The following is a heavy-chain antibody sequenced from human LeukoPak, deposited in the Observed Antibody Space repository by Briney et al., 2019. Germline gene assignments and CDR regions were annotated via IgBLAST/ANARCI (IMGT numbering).Heavy chain of an antibody. CDR1: GFTFSSYN. CDR2: IGYDGSNK. V-gene: IGHV3-30*02. Sequence: GGPLRLSCAPSGFTFSSYNIHWVRQAPGKGLEWVAFIGYDGSNKYYADSVRGRFTISRDNSKNTLYLQMNSLRAEDTAVYFCAKGSKAVLFTRDHYMDVWGKGTTVTISS. CDR3: AKGSKAVLFTRDHYMDV. D-gene: IGHD6-19*01. J-gene: IGHJ6*03.